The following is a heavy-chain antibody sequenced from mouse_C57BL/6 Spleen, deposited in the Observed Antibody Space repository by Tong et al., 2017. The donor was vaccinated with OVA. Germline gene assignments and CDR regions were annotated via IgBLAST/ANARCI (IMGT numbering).Heavy chain of an antibody. CDR3: ARRPLRPFFDY. D-gene: IGHD1-2*01. V-gene: IGHV1-66*01. CDR1: GYTFTSYY. CDR2: IYPGSGST. J-gene: IGHJ2*01. Sequence: VQLQESGPELVKPGASVKMSCKASGYTFTSYYIHWVKQRPGQGLEWIGWIYPGSGSTYYNEKFKGKATLTADKSSNTAYMQLSSLTSEDSAVYFCARRPLRPFFDYWGQGTTLTVSS.